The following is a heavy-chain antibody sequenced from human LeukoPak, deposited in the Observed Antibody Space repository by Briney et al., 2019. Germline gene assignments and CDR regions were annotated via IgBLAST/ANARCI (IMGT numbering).Heavy chain of an antibody. CDR3: ARDSSWFGGSDY. CDR1: GYTFTGYH. CDR2: ITPNSGDT. J-gene: IGHJ4*02. D-gene: IGHD3-10*01. V-gene: IGHV1-2*02. Sequence: SSVKVSCKASGYTFTGYHIHWVRQAPGQGLEWMGRITPNSGDTDYAQNIQGRVTTTRDTSINTAYMELSRLRSDDTAVYYCARDSSWFGGSDYWGQGTLVTVSS.